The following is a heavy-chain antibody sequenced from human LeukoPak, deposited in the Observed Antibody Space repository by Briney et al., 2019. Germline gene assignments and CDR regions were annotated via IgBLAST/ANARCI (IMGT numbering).Heavy chain of an antibody. D-gene: IGHD3-22*01. J-gene: IGHJ3*02. CDR2: IYWDDDK. CDR3: SHCTYYYDSSGSPRAFDI. V-gene: IGHV2-5*02. Sequence: ASGPTLVTPTQTLTLTCTFSGFSLRTSGGAVGWIRQPPGKALEWLSLIYWDDDKRYSPSLKSRLTITKDTSKNQVVLTMTNMDPVDTATYYCSHCTYYYDSSGSPRAFDIWGQGTMVTVSS. CDR1: GFSLRTSGGA.